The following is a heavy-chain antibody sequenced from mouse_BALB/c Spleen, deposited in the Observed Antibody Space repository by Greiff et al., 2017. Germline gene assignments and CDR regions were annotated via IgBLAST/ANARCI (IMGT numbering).Heavy chain of an antibody. J-gene: IGHJ4*01. V-gene: IGHV3-2*02. CDR2: ISYSGST. CDR1: CYSIPSVYA. CDR3: ARLGITRGGHYYAMDY. D-gene: IGHD2-4*01. Sequence: EVQLQESGPGLVKPSQSLSPTFTVTCYSIPSVYAWIWFRQFPGNTLEWMGYISYSGSTSYNPSLKSRISITRDPSKNQFFLQLNSVTTEDTATYYYARLGITRGGHYYAMDYWGQGTSVTVSS.